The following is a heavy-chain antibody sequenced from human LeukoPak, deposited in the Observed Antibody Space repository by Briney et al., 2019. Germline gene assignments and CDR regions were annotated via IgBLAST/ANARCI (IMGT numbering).Heavy chain of an antibody. Sequence: ASVKVSCKASGYTFTSYGISWVRQAPGQGREWMGWISAYNGNTNYAQKIQGRVTMTTATSTSTAYMELRRLRSDDTAVYYCARDYTVAVAGTVGYWGQGTLVTVSS. J-gene: IGHJ4*02. V-gene: IGHV1-18*01. CDR3: ARDYTVAVAGTVGY. CDR1: GYTFTSYG. CDR2: ISAYNGNT. D-gene: IGHD6-19*01.